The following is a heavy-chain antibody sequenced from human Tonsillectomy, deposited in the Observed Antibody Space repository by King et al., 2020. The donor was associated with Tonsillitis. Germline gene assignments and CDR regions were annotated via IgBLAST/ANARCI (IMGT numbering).Heavy chain of an antibody. CDR2: IHYTGST. Sequence: VQLQESGPGLVKPSQTLSLTCIVSGGSISSDTYYWSWIRQHPGKGLEWIGYIHYTGSTYYSPSLKSRMTISVDTSKNQFSLNLSSVTAADTAVYYCASATCASTTGYRPEYFQDWGQGALVTVSS. J-gene: IGHJ1*01. D-gene: IGHD5-24*01. V-gene: IGHV4-31*03. CDR3: ASATCASTTGYRPEYFQD. CDR1: GGSISSDTYY.